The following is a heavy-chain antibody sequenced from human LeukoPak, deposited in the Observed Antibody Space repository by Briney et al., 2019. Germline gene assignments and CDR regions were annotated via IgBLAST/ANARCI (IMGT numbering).Heavy chain of an antibody. CDR2: INPKSGDT. V-gene: IGHV1-2*06. D-gene: IGHD3-22*01. CDR1: GYTITVYY. CDR3: ARDRGDDTVSYFDY. J-gene: IGHJ4*02. Sequence: ASVTVSFTASGYTITVYYMHWVRLAPGQGLEWMGRINPKSGDTNSAQKFQGRVTMTRDTSISTAYMELSRLRSDDTAVYFCARDRGDDTVSYFDYWGQGTLVTVSS.